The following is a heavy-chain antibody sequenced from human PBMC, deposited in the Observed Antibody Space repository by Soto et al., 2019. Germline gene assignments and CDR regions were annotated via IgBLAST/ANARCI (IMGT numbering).Heavy chain of an antibody. V-gene: IGHV4-30-4*01. CDR1: GGSISSGDYY. D-gene: IGHD3-3*01. CDR3: AREDLWSGYRRVGWFDP. J-gene: IGHJ5*02. CDR2: IYYSGST. Sequence: KPSETLSLTCTVSGGSISSGDYYWSWIRQPPGKGLEWIGYIYYSGSTYYTPSLKSRVTISVDTSKNQFSLKLSSVTAADTAVYSCAREDLWSGYRRVGWFDPWGQGTLVTVSS.